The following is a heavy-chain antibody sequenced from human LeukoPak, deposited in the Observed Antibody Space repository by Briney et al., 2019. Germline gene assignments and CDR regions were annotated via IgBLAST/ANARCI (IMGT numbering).Heavy chain of an antibody. CDR1: GYTFTSYG. Sequence: GASVKVSCKASGYTFTSYGISWVRQAPGQGLEWMGWISAYNGNTNYAQKLQGRVTMTRDTSISTAYMELSRLRSDDTAVYYCARESKRAKCPDYWGQGTLVTVSS. V-gene: IGHV1-18*01. J-gene: IGHJ4*02. D-gene: IGHD5/OR15-5a*01. CDR3: ARESKRAKCPDY. CDR2: ISAYNGNT.